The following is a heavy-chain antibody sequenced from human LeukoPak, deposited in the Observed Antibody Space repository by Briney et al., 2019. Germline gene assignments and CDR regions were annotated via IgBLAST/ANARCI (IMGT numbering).Heavy chain of an antibody. CDR1: GFTFSSYA. Sequence: PGGSLRLSCAASGFTFSSYAMNWVRQAPGKGLEWVSAISGSGGSTYYADSVKGWFTISRDNSKNTLYLQMNSLRAEDTAVYYCAKDRSRFLEWSPVDYWGQGTLVTVSS. CDR2: ISGSGGST. D-gene: IGHD3-3*01. CDR3: AKDRSRFLEWSPVDY. V-gene: IGHV3-23*01. J-gene: IGHJ4*02.